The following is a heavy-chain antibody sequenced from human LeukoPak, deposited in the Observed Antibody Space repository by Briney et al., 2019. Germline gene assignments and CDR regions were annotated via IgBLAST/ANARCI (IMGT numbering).Heavy chain of an antibody. CDR1: GFTFSSYA. V-gene: IGHV3-23*01. CDR2: ISGSGGST. J-gene: IGHJ4*02. CDR3: AKAKWDLSSSWHRGYFDY. Sequence: GGSLRLSCAASGFTFSSYAMSWVRQAPGKGLEWVSAISGSGGSTYYADSVKGRFTISRDNSKNTLYLQMNSLRAEDTAAYYCAKAKWDLSSSWHRGYFDYWGQGTLVTVSS. D-gene: IGHD6-13*01.